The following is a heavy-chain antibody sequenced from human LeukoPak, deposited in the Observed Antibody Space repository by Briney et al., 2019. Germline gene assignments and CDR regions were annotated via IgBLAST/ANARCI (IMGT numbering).Heavy chain of an antibody. D-gene: IGHD3-10*01. CDR1: GGSFSVYY. CDR3: ARGFGDHAFDI. V-gene: IGHV4-34*01. J-gene: IGHJ3*02. CDR2: INHSGST. Sequence: PSETLSLTCAVYGGSFSVYYWSWIRQPPGKGLEWIGEINHSGSTNYNPSLKSRVTISVDTSKNQFSLKLSSVTAADTAVYYCARGFGDHAFDIWGQGTMVTVSS.